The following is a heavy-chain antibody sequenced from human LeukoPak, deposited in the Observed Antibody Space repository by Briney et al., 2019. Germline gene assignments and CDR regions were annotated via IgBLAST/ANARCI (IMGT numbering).Heavy chain of an antibody. CDR2: INPTSGDT. D-gene: IGHD7-27*01. J-gene: IGHJ3*02. CDR1: GYTFTGYY. CDR3: ARGDGDGPARRAFDI. Sequence: RASVKVSCKASGYTFTGYYMHWVRQAPGQGLEWMGWINPTSGDTNYLQKFQGRVIMTRDTSISTAYMELSRVRSDDTAVYYCARGDGDGPARRAFDIWGQGTMVTVSS. V-gene: IGHV1-2*02.